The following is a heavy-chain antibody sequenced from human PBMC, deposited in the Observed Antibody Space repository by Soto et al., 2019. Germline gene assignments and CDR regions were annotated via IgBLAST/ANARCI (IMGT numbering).Heavy chain of an antibody. CDR3: AIESDGGF. D-gene: IGHD2-21*01. CDR1: GFNFSTFT. V-gene: IGHV3-23*01. CDR2: ISATTGNT. J-gene: IGHJ4*02. Sequence: EVRLLESGGGLVQPGGSLRLSCGASGFNFSTFTMIWVRQAPGKGLEWVSGISATTGNTYYADSVKGRFTISRDNFENTLFLQLHNLIAEDTALYYCAIESDGGFWGQGTLVTVSS.